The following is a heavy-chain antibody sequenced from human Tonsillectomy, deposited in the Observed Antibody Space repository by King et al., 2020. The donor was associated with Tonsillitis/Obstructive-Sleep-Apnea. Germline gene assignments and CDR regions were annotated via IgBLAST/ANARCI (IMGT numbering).Heavy chain of an antibody. Sequence: VQLVESGGGLVRPGGSLRLSCAASGFTFSDYYMSWIRQAPGKGLEWVSHISSSSSYTKYADSVKGRFTISRDNAKNSLYLQMNSLRAEDTAVYYCASNPYCSSAGCYTGIDYWGQGTLVTVSS. CDR1: GFTFSDYY. J-gene: IGHJ4*02. D-gene: IGHD2-2*02. CDR3: ASNPYCSSAGCYTGIDY. CDR2: ISSSSSYT. V-gene: IGHV3-11*05.